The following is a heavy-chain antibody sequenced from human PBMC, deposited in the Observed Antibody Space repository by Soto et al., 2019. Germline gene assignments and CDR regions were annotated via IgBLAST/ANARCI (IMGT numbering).Heavy chain of an antibody. CDR1: GFTFSYYS. D-gene: IGHD6-19*01. J-gene: IGHJ4*02. CDR3: ARGDGTGLYNSGWSPRY. V-gene: IGHV3-21*04. Sequence: EVQLVESGGGLVKPGESLRVSCAASGFTFSYYSLHWVRQAPGKGLEWVSSISGSSTYIYYAARVKGRFTISRDNAKNSLYLRMDSLRAEDTAVYYCARGDGTGLYNSGWSPRYWGQGTLVTVSS. CDR2: ISGSSTYI.